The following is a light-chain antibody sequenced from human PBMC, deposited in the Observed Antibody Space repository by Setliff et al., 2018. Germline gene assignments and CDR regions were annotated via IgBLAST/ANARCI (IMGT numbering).Light chain of an antibody. J-gene: IGLJ2*01. CDR3: TSYTSSSTVV. CDR2: DVN. Sequence: LTQPASVSGSPGQSITISGTGTGSDVGGYNYVSWYQQHPGKAPKLMIYDVNKRPSGVSNRFSGSKSGNTASLTISGLQAEDEADYYCTSYTSSSTVVFGGGTQLTVL. V-gene: IGLV2-14*01. CDR1: GSDVGGYNY.